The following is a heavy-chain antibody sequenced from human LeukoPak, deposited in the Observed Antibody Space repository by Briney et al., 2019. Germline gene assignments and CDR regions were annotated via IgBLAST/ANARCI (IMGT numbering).Heavy chain of an antibody. CDR2: TYYRSKWYN. V-gene: IGHV6-1*01. Sequence: SQTLSLTCAISGDSLSSNSATWNWVRQSPSRGLEWLGRTYYRSKWYNDYAVSVKGRVTINPDACKKQFSLQLNSVTPEDTAMYYCARGNGYPFDYWGQGTLVTVSS. D-gene: IGHD3-16*01. J-gene: IGHJ4*02. CDR3: ARGNGYPFDY. CDR1: GDSLSSNSAT.